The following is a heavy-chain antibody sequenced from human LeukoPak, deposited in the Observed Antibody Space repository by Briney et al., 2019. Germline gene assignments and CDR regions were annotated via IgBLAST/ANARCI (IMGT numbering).Heavy chain of an antibody. D-gene: IGHD2-2*01. CDR3: ARDRLSTSFD. V-gene: IGHV3-48*03. CDR1: GFTFSSYE. Sequence: PGGSLRLSCAASGFTFSSYEMNWVRQAPGKGLEWVSYISSSGNTIHYTDSVKGRFTVSRDNAKNSLYLQMNSLRAEDTAVYYCARDRLSTSFDWGQGTLVTVSS. CDR2: ISSSGNTI. J-gene: IGHJ4*02.